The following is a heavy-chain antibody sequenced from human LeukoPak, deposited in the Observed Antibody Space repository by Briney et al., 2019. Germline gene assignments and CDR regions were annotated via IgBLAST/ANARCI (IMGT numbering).Heavy chain of an antibody. D-gene: IGHD6-19*01. Sequence: SETLSLTCTVSGGSVSSGGYSWNWIRQSPSRGLEWLGRTYYRSQWYNDYAVSVKSRITINPDTSKNQFSLQLNSVTPEDTAVYYCARGSGSRIYYGMDVWGQGTTVTVSS. CDR3: ARGSGSRIYYGMDV. CDR2: TYYRSQWYN. J-gene: IGHJ6*02. CDR1: GGSVSSGGYS. V-gene: IGHV6-1*01.